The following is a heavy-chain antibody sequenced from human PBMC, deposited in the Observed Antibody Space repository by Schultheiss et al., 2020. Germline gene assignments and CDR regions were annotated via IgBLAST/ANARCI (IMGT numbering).Heavy chain of an antibody. V-gene: IGHV7-4-1*01. CDR3: AKFYGSSSLDY. Sequence: ASVKVSCKASGYTFTSYDINWVRQATGQGLEWMGWINTNTGNPTYAQGFTGRFVFSLDTSVSTAYLQICSLKAEDTAVYYCAKFYGSSSLDYWGQGTLVTVSS. CDR2: INTNTGNP. CDR1: GYTFTSYD. D-gene: IGHD6-6*01. J-gene: IGHJ4*02.